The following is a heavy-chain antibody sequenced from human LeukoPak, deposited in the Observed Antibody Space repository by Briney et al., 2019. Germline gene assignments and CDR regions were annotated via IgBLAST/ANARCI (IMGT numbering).Heavy chain of an antibody. CDR3: ARPPPLGFGELPR. V-gene: IGHV3-21*01. Sequence: GGSLRLSCAASGFTFSSYSMNWVRQAPGKGLEWVSSISSSSSYIYYADSVKGRFTISRDNAKNSLYLQMNSLRAEDTAVYYCARPPPLGFGELPRWGQGTLVTVPS. J-gene: IGHJ4*02. CDR1: GFTFSSYS. D-gene: IGHD3-10*01. CDR2: ISSSSSYI.